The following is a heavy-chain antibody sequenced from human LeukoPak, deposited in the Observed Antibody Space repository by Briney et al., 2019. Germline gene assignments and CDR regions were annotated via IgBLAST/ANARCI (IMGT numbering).Heavy chain of an antibody. D-gene: IGHD3-22*01. Sequence: GGSLRLSCTASGFTLRRYTLNWVRQAPGKGLEWVSSISSSSTYIYYADSVKGRFTISRDNAKNSLDLQMNSLRAGDTAVYYCARVGYYDSSDYYHEDAFDIWGQGTMVTVSS. J-gene: IGHJ3*02. CDR3: ARVGYYDSSDYYHEDAFDI. CDR1: GFTLRRYT. V-gene: IGHV3-21*01. CDR2: ISSSSTYI.